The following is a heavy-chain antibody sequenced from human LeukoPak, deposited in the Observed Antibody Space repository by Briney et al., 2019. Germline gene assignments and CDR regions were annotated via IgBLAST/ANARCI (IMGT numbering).Heavy chain of an antibody. CDR1: GGSISRYY. D-gene: IGHD2/OR15-2a*01. J-gene: IGHJ5*02. CDR3: ARGVSASTCFWFAP. CDR2: IYYGGST. Sequence: SETLSLTCTVSGGSISRYYWNWIRQPPGKGLEWIGFIYYGGSTNYNPSLKSRVTMSVDKSKNQFSLKLSSVTAADTAVYYCARGVSASTCFWFAPWGREILVTVSS. V-gene: IGHV4-59*08.